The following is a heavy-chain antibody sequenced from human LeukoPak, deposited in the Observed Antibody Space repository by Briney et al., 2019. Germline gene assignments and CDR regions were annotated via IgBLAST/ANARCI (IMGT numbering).Heavy chain of an antibody. J-gene: IGHJ4*02. V-gene: IGHV3-20*04. Sequence: PGGSLRLSCATSGFTFVDYGLSWVRRASGKGLEWLCAINYNGAITDYADSVKGRFTISRDNAKNSLYLRMDSLRAEDTALYYCARDRLGPSFSVSHFDLWGQGTLVTVSS. CDR3: ARDRLGPSFSVSHFDL. D-gene: IGHD3-3*02. CDR1: GFTFVDYG. CDR2: INYNGAIT.